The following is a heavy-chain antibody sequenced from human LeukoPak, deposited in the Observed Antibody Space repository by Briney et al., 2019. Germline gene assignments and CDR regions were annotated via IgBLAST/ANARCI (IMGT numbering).Heavy chain of an antibody. CDR1: GGSFSGYY. V-gene: IGHV4-34*01. CDR2: INHSGST. D-gene: IGHD3-10*01. Sequence: SETLSLTCAVYGGSFSGYYWSWIRQPPGKGLEWIGEINHSGSTNYNPSLKSRVTISVDTSKNQFSLKLSSVTAADTAVYYCAREPLRSGELDYWGQGTLVTVSS. CDR3: AREPLRSGELDY. J-gene: IGHJ4*02.